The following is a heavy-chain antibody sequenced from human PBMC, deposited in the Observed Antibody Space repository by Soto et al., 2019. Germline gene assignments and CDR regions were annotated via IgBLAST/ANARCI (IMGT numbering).Heavy chain of an antibody. CDR3: AKDGLSDSPSAIDY. Sequence: GYLRLSCAASGFTFTKSGMSWVRQAPGKGLEWVAGIGGSGRKTYYADSVKGRFSISRDNSKNSLFLQMNSLSADDTAIYYCAKDGLSDSPSAIDYWGLGALVSVSS. D-gene: IGHD6-13*01. CDR2: IGGSGRKT. V-gene: IGHV3-23*01. CDR1: GFTFTKSG. J-gene: IGHJ4*02.